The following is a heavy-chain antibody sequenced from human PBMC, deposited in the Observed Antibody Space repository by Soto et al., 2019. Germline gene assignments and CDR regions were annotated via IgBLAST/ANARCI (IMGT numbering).Heavy chain of an antibody. CDR1: GYTFTSYY. J-gene: IGHJ3*02. V-gene: IGHV1-46*03. Sequence: GASVKVSCKASGYTFTSYYMHWVRQAPGQGLEWMGIINPSGGSTSYAQKFQGRVTMARDTSTSTVYMEPSSLRSEDTAVYYCARSPGDAFDIWGQGTMVTVSS. CDR2: INPSGGST. CDR3: ARSPGDAFDI.